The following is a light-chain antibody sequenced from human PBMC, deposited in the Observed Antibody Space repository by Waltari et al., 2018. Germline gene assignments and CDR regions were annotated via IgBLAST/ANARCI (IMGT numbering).Light chain of an antibody. Sequence: DIQMTQSPPSLSAPVEDRFTFTCRASQKISSYLNWYQQKPGTAPRLLIYDASRLQSGVPSRFSGSGSGTDFTLTISSLQPEDFGTYYCQQTYTTPRTFGQGTKVETK. CDR2: DAS. CDR1: QKISSY. J-gene: IGKJ1*01. V-gene: IGKV1-39*01. CDR3: QQTYTTPRT.